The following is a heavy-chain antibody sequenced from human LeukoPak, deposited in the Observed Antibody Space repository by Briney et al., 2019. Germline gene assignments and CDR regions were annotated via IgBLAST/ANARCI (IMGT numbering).Heavy chain of an antibody. CDR1: GFTVSSNY. CDR2: ISGSGGST. V-gene: IGHV3-23*01. CDR3: ARDASFSYYRCFYMVL. J-gene: IGHJ6*03. Sequence: HPGGSLRLSCAASGFTVSSNYMSWVRQAPGEGMEWVLAISGSGGSTYSADCVKGRFTISRDNSKNTLYLEMHSQRAEHTAVYYCARDASFSYYRCFYMVLWGEGTTVTVSS.